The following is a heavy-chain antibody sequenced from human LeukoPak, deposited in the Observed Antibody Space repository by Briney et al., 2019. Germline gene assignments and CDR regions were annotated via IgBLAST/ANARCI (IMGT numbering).Heavy chain of an antibody. Sequence: GGSLRLSCAASGFTFSSYEMNWVRQAPGKGLEWVSYISSSGSTIYYADSVKGRFTISRDNAKNSLYLQMNSLRAEGTAVYYCARVYAFGYYYMDVWGKGTTVTISS. V-gene: IGHV3-48*03. CDR2: ISSSGSTI. CDR3: ARVYAFGYYYMDV. J-gene: IGHJ6*03. CDR1: GFTFSSYE. D-gene: IGHD3-10*01.